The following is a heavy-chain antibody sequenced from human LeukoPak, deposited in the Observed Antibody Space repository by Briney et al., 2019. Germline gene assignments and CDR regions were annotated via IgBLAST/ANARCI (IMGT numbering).Heavy chain of an antibody. J-gene: IGHJ4*02. V-gene: IGHV1-18*01. CDR3: ARGDFPPDILVVPAAIPFDY. D-gene: IGHD2-2*01. CDR2: ISAYNGNT. CDR1: GYTFTSYG. Sequence: GASVKVSCKASGYTFTSYGISWVRQAPGQGLEWMGWISAYNGNTKYAQKLQGRVTMTTDTSTSTAYLELRSLRSDDTAVYYCARGDFPPDILVVPAAIPFDYWGQGILVTVSS.